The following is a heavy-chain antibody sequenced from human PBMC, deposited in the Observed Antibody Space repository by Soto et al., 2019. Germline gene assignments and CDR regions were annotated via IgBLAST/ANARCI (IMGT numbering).Heavy chain of an antibody. Sequence: SETLSLTCTVSGGSISSGDYYWSWIRQPPGKGLEWIGYIYYSGSTYYNPSLKSRVTISVDTSKNQFSLKLSSVTAADTAVYYCASQRITMVTRGYWGQGTLVTVSS. CDR3: ASQRITMVTRGY. V-gene: IGHV4-30-4*01. CDR2: IYYSGST. J-gene: IGHJ4*02. CDR1: GGSISSGDYY. D-gene: IGHD3-10*01.